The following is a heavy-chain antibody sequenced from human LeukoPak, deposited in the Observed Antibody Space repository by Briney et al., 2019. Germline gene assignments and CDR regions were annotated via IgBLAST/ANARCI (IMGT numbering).Heavy chain of an antibody. CDR3: ARVGYSSSWYNDY. CDR1: GFTFSSYS. D-gene: IGHD6-13*01. V-gene: IGHV3-21*01. J-gene: IGHJ4*02. CDR2: ISSSSSYI. Sequence: GGSLRLSCAASGFTFSSYSMNWVRQAPGKGLEWVSSISSSSSYIYYADSVKGRFTISRDNAKNSLYLQMDSLRAEDTAVYYCARVGYSSSWYNDYWGQGTLVTVSS.